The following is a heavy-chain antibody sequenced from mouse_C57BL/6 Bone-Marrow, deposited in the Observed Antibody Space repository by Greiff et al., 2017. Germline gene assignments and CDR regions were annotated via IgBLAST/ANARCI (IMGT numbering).Heavy chain of an antibody. CDR1: GFTFSSYG. V-gene: IGHV5-6*01. Sequence: EVKLMESGGDLVKPGGSLKLSCAASGFTFSSYGMSWVRQTPDKRLEWVATISSGGSYTYYPDSVKGRFTISRDNAKNTLYLQMSSLKSEDTAMYYCATIYYAMDYWGQGTSVTVSS. CDR3: ATIYYAMDY. D-gene: IGHD2-12*01. J-gene: IGHJ4*01. CDR2: ISSGGSYT.